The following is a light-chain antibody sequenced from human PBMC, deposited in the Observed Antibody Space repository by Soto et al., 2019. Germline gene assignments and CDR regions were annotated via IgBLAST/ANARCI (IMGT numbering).Light chain of an antibody. J-gene: IGKJ1*01. CDR1: QNIDRW. Sequence: DIQMTQSPSTLSASVGDRVTITCRASQNIDRWLAWYQQKPGKAPNLLIYGASNLESGVPSRFSGSGSGTEFTLTISSLRHDDFATYYCQHYNSYPWTFGQGTNVEIK. CDR2: GAS. CDR3: QHYNSYPWT. V-gene: IGKV1-5*03.